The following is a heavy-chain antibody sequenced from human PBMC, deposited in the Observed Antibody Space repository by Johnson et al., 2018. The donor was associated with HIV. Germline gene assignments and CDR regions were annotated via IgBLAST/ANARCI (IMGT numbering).Heavy chain of an antibody. Sequence: QVQLVESGGGVVQPGRSLRLSCAASGFTFSSYAMHWVRQAPGKGLEWVAVISYDGSNKYYADSVKGRFTISRDNSKNTLYLQMNSLRAEDTAVYYCARDPMGRGAGGFDIWGQGTMVTVSS. CDR3: ARDPMGRGAGGFDI. CDR2: ISYDGSNK. V-gene: IGHV3-30*04. D-gene: IGHD3-10*01. CDR1: GFTFSSYA. J-gene: IGHJ3*02.